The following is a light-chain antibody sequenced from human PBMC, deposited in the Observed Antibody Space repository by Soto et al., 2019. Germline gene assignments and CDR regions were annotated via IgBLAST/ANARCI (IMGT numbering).Light chain of an antibody. Sequence: EIATLSCRASQSVSSSYLAWYQQKPGQAPRLLIYGASSRATGIPDRFSGSGSGTDFTLTISRLEPEDFAVYYCQQYGSSPETFGQGTKVDIK. CDR3: QQYGSSPET. CDR2: GAS. V-gene: IGKV3-20*01. CDR1: QSVSSSY. J-gene: IGKJ1*01.